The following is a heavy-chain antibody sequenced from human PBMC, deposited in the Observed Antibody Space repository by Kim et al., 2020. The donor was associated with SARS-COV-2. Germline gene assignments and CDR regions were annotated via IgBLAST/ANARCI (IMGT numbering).Heavy chain of an antibody. D-gene: IGHD2-8*01. V-gene: IGHV3-21*04. Sequence: YYGDTEKGRFTMSRDNAKNALYLQINSLRAEDTAVYYCAKFWRSNDGCHWGGQGSLVTVSA. J-gene: IGHJ4*02. CDR3: AKFWRSNDGCHW.